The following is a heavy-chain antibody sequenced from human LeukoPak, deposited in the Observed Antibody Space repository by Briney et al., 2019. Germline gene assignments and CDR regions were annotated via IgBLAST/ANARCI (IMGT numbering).Heavy chain of an antibody. Sequence: TSETLSLTCTVSGGSISSSSYYWGWIRQPPGKGLEWIGSIYYSGSTYYNPSLKSRVTISVDTSKNQFSLKLSSVTAADTAVYYCARSWWEWLPRHFDYWGQGTLVTVSS. CDR2: IYYSGST. J-gene: IGHJ4*02. CDR3: ARSWWEWLPRHFDY. D-gene: IGHD6-19*01. CDR1: GGSISSSSYY. V-gene: IGHV4-39*01.